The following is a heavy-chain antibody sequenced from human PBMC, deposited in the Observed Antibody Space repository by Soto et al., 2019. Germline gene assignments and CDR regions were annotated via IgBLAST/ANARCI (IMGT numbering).Heavy chain of an antibody. CDR2: ISGSGVSK. V-gene: IGHV3-23*01. Sequence: GGSLRLSCAASGFTLSSFAMNWVRQSPGKGLEWVSTISGSGVSKYYADSVKGRFTISRDNSNNTVSLQMNSLRDEDAAVYYCAKDRSPGATTWNVYWGQGTLVTVSS. CDR3: AKDRSPGATTWNVY. D-gene: IGHD1-26*01. CDR1: GFTLSSFA. J-gene: IGHJ4*02.